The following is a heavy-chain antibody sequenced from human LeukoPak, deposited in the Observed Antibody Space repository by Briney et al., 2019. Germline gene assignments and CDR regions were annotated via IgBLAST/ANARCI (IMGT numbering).Heavy chain of an antibody. J-gene: IGHJ5*02. CDR1: GYTFTGYY. D-gene: IGHD6-13*01. CDR3: AREAGLAAAGDGWFDP. Sequence: ASVKDSCKASGYTFTGYYMHWVRQAPGQGLEGMGWINPNSGGTNYAQKFQGRVTMTRDTSISTAYMELSRLRSDDTAVYYCAREAGLAAAGDGWFDPWGQGTLVTVSS. V-gene: IGHV1-2*02. CDR2: INPNSGGT.